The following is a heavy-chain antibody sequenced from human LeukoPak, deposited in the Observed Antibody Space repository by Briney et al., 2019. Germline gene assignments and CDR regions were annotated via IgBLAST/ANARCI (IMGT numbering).Heavy chain of an antibody. J-gene: IGHJ6*03. CDR1: GYTFTDFY. V-gene: IGHV1-2*02. CDR3: ARGHGSYYYYMDV. D-gene: IGHD3-10*01. Sequence: ASVKVSCKASGYTFTDFYMLWVRQAPGQGLEWLGWINPNSGGTDYARKFQGRVTMTRDTSTSTAYMELSRLRSDDTAVYHCARGHGSYYYYMDVWGKGTTVTVSS. CDR2: INPNSGGT.